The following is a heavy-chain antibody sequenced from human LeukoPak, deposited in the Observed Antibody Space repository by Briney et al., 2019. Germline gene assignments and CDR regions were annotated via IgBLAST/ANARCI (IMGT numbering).Heavy chain of an antibody. CDR3: ARLTRRGTIGFDY. CDR2: INPNSGGT. Sequence: ASVKVSCKASGYTFTGYYMHWVRQAPGQGLEWMGWINPNSGGTNYAQKFQGRVTMTGDTSISTAYMELSRLRSDDTAVYYCARLTRRGTIGFDYWGQGTLVTVSS. D-gene: IGHD1-7*01. CDR1: GYTFTGYY. V-gene: IGHV1-2*02. J-gene: IGHJ4*02.